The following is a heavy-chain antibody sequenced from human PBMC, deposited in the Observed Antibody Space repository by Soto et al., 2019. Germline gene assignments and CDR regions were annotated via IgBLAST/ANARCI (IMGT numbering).Heavy chain of an antibody. J-gene: IGHJ3*02. CDR3: ARVFRYYYDSSGSYTAFDI. Sequence: GASVKVSCKASGYTFTSYYMHWVRQAPGQGLEWMGIINPSGGNTSYAQKFQGRVTMTRDTSTSTVYMELSSLRSEDTAVYYCARVFRYYYDSSGSYTAFDIWGQGTMVTVSS. CDR1: GYTFTSYY. CDR2: INPSGGNT. D-gene: IGHD3-22*01. V-gene: IGHV1-46*01.